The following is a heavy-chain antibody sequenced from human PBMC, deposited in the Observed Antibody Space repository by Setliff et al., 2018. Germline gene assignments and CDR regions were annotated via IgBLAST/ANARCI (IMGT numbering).Heavy chain of an antibody. V-gene: IGHV1-46*01. Sequence: ASVKVSCKASGYTFTGYYLHWVRQAPGQGLEWMGIIDPSADYTTYAQKFQGRVTMTRDTSTSTVYMELSRLRTEDTAVYYCARGYYDSYARYYVVGDYWGQGTPVTVSS. CDR2: IDPSADYT. J-gene: IGHJ4*02. D-gene: IGHD3-22*01. CDR3: ARGYYDSYARYYVVGDY. CDR1: GYTFTGYY.